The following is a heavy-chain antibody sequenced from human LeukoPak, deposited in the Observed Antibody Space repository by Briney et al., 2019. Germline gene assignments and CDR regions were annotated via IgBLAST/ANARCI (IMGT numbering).Heavy chain of an antibody. CDR3: ARGRVVVVPAATRHHDAFDI. V-gene: IGHV3-66*01. CDR2: IYSGGST. CDR1: GFTVSSNY. Sequence: GGSLRLSCAASGFTVSSNYMSWVRQAPGKGLEWVSVIYSGGSTYYADSVKGRFTTSRDNSKNTLYLQMNSLRAEDTAVYYCARGRVVVVPAATRHHDAFDIWGQGTMVTVSS. J-gene: IGHJ3*02. D-gene: IGHD2-2*01.